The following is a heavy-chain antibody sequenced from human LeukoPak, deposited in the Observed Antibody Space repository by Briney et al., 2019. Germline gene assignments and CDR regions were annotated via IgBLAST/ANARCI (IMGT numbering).Heavy chain of an antibody. J-gene: IGHJ4*02. Sequence: GGSLRLSCAASGFTFSSYAMSWVRQAPGKGLEWVSAISGSGGSTYYADSVKGQFTISRDNSKNTLYLQMNSLRAEGTAVYYCARHPRSSWYFFDYWGQGTLVTVSS. CDR2: ISGSGGST. V-gene: IGHV3-23*01. D-gene: IGHD6-13*01. CDR1: GFTFSSYA. CDR3: ARHPRSSWYFFDY.